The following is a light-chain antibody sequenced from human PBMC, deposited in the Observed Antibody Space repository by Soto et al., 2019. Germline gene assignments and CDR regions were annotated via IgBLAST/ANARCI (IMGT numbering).Light chain of an antibody. Sequence: QSALTQPPSASGSPGQSVTISCTGTSSDVGGYDYVSWYQQHPGKAPKLMIYEVSKRPSGVPDRFSGSKSGNTASLTVSGLQPEDEADYYCSSYAASNDLGVFGTGTKLTVL. V-gene: IGLV2-8*01. CDR3: SSYAASNDLGV. J-gene: IGLJ1*01. CDR1: SSDVGGYDY. CDR2: EVS.